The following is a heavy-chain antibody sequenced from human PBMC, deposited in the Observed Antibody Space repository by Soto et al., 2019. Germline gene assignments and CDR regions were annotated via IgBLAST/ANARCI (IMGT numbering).Heavy chain of an antibody. D-gene: IGHD2-21*01. CDR3: ASARHIGP. V-gene: IGHV3-7*01. CDR1: GFTFSNYW. J-gene: IGHJ5*02. Sequence: GGSLRLSCAASGFTFSNYWMSWVRQAPGKGLEWVANIKQDGSESNYADSVKGRFTISRDSAENSLYLQMTSLRAEDTAVYYCASARHIGPWGQGTLVTVSS. CDR2: IKQDGSES.